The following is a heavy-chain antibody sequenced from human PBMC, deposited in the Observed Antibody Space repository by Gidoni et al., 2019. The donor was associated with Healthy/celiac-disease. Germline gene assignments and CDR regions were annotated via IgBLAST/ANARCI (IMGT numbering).Heavy chain of an antibody. CDR3: ARATSIAVAGPILCYFDY. CDR2: INHSGST. J-gene: IGHJ4*02. Sequence: QVQLQQWGAGLLKPSETLSLTCAVYGGSFSGYYWSWIRQPPGKGLEWIGEINHSGSTNYNPSLKSRVTISVDTSKNQFSLKLSSVTAADTAVYYCARATSIAVAGPILCYFDYWGQGTLVTVSS. D-gene: IGHD6-19*01. V-gene: IGHV4-34*01. CDR1: GGSFSGYY.